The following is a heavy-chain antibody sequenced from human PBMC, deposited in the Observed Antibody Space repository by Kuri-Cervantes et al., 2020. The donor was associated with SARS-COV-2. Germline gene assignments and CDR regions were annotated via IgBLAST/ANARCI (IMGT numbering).Heavy chain of an antibody. CDR1: GGSISSHY. CDR3: ARVDVGVPAAILYYYYYYMDV. Sequence: GSLRLSCTVSGGSISSHYWSWIRQPPGKGLEWIGHIYTSGSTNYNPSLKSRVTISVDTSKNQFSLKLSSVTAADTAVYYCARVDVGVPAAILYYYYYYMDVWGKGTTVTVSS. D-gene: IGHD2-2*02. CDR2: IYTSGST. J-gene: IGHJ6*03. V-gene: IGHV4-4*08.